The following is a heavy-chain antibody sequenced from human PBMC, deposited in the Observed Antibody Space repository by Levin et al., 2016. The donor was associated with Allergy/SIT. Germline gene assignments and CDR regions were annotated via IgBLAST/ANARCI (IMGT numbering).Heavy chain of an antibody. V-gene: IGHV3-23*01. CDR1: GFTFSSYA. CDR3: AKPTGTDELSDY. Sequence: GESLKISCAASGFTFSSYAMSWVRQAPGKGLEWVSAISGSGGSTYYADSVKGRFTISRDNSKNTLYLQMNSLRAEDTAVYYCAKPTGTDELSDYWGQGTLVTVSS. CDR2: ISGSGGST. D-gene: IGHD1-1*01. J-gene: IGHJ4*02.